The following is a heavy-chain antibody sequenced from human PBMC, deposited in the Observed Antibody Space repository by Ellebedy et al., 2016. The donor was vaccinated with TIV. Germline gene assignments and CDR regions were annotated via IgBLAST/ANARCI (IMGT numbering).Heavy chain of an antibody. CDR3: ASIPSQGY. Sequence: PGGSLRLSCAASGFTVSNNYMSWVRQAPGKGLEWVSVIYSGGNTFYAESGKGRFTISRASSQNTLYRQMDSLRAEETAVYYWASIPSQGYWGQGTLVTVSS. V-gene: IGHV3-53*01. J-gene: IGHJ4*02. D-gene: IGHD2-21*01. CDR2: IYSGGNT. CDR1: GFTVSNNY.